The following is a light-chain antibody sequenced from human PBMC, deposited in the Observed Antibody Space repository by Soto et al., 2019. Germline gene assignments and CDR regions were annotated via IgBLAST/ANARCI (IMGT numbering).Light chain of an antibody. CDR3: CSYSRSDSYV. Sequence: QSVLTQPASVSGSPGQSVTISCTGTSSDVGAYNYVSWYQEHPGKAPKLMIYAVSSRPSGVSARFSGSKSDNTASLTISGLQAEDEADYYCCSYSRSDSYVFGTGTKLTVL. V-gene: IGLV2-14*01. J-gene: IGLJ1*01. CDR1: SSDVGAYNY. CDR2: AVS.